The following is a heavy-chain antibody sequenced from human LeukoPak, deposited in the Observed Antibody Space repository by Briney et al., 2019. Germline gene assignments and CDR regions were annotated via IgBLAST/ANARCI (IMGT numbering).Heavy chain of an antibody. Sequence: GGSLTLSCAASGFTFSSYEMNWVRQAPGKGLEWVSYIASGGGANRFYSESGKGRFTISRDNAKNSLYLHMNSLRAEDTGVYYCARIGTTTRGPAGLDVWGQGTTVTVSS. CDR1: GFTFSSYE. D-gene: IGHD2/OR15-2a*01. J-gene: IGHJ6*02. CDR2: IASGGGANR. CDR3: ARIGTTTRGPAGLDV. V-gene: IGHV3-48*03.